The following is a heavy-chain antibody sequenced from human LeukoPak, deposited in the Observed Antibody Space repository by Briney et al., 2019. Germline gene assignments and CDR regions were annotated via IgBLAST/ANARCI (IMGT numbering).Heavy chain of an antibody. CDR3: ARVQKSTRSFWYFDL. CDR2: IPYTGNT. D-gene: IGHD5/OR15-5a*01. CDR1: AGSISTYY. J-gene: IGHJ2*01. Sequence: SETLSLTCTLSAGSISTYYWGWLRQPPGKGPEWIWYIPYTGNTNYRPSLKTRVIISVDTSNDQFSLRLNSVTSADTAAYYCARVQKSTRSFWYFDLWGRGTLVAVSS. V-gene: IGHV4-59*01.